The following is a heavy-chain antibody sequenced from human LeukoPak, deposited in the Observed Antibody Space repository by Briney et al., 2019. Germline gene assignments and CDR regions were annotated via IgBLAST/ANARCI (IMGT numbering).Heavy chain of an antibody. V-gene: IGHV3-30*04. CDR3: AKDLYSGSPTPTPN. CDR1: GFTFSSYV. D-gene: IGHD1-26*01. CDR2: ISYDGSNE. J-gene: IGHJ4*02. Sequence: PGRSLRLSCAASGFTFSSYVMHWVRQAPGKGLEWVAIISYDGSNEYYADSVKGRFTISRDNSKNTLYLQMNSLRGEDTAVYYCAKDLYSGSPTPTPNWGQGTLVTVSS.